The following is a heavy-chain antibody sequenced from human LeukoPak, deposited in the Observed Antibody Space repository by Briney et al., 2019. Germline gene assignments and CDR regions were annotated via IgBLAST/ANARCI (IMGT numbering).Heavy chain of an antibody. Sequence: SQTLSLTCTVSGASFSSGDQYWTRIHQSPGKGLEWIGSIHPSGRLYNNPSLESRVTISIDTSKNQFSLNLNSVTAADTAVYFCSRGLDSRKLGYWGQGTLVTVSS. J-gene: IGHJ4*02. V-gene: IGHV4-31*03. CDR1: GASFSSGDQY. CDR3: SRGLDSRKLGY. CDR2: IHPSGRL. D-gene: IGHD3-22*01.